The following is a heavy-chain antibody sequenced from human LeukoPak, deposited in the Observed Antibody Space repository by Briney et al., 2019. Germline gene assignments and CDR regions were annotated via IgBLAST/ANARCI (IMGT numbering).Heavy chain of an antibody. CDR2: IKSRRDGGTT. CDR3: TTPPD. Sequence: GGSLRLSCEASGITVSDAWMSWVRQAPGKGLEWVGRIKSRRDGGTTDFAAPVKGRFSISRDDSKNTLYLQMNSLTMEDTDVYYCTTPPDLGQGTSVTVSS. J-gene: IGHJ4*02. CDR1: GITVSDAW. V-gene: IGHV3-15*01.